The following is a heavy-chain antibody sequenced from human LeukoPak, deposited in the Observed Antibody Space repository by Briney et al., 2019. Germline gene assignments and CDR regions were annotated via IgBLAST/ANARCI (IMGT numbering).Heavy chain of an antibody. Sequence: SETLSLTCTVPGGSISSSSYYWGWIRQPPGKGLEWIGSIYYSGSTYYNPSLKSRVTISVDTSKNQFSPKLSSVTAADTAVYYCARHPVLRYFDYWGQGTLVTVSS. CDR3: ARHPVLRYFDY. V-gene: IGHV4-39*01. J-gene: IGHJ4*02. CDR2: IYYSGST. D-gene: IGHD3-9*01. CDR1: GGSISSSSYY.